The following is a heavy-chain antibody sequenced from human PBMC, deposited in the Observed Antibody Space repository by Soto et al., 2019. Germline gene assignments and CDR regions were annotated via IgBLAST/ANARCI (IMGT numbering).Heavy chain of an antibody. V-gene: IGHV1-69*02. J-gene: IGHJ2*01. Sequence: QGKLVQSGAEVKKPESSVKVSCKASGGTFSSYTISWVRQAPGQGLEWMGRIIPILGIANYAQKFQGRVTITADKSTSTAYMELSSLRSEDTAVYYCARVSRMTTVTTHWYFDLWGRGTLVTVSS. CDR1: GGTFSSYT. CDR3: ARVSRMTTVTTHWYFDL. CDR2: IIPILGIA. D-gene: IGHD4-17*01.